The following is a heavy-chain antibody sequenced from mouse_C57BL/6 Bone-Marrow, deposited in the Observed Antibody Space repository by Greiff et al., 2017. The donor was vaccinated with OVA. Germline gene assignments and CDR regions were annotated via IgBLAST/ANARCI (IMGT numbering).Heavy chain of an antibody. CDR3: AFSYCSRYSYFDV. CDR1: GYSFTDYN. D-gene: IGHD2-12*01. V-gene: IGHV1-39*01. Sequence: EVQLQQSGPELVKPGASVKISCKASGYSFTDYNMNWVKQSNGKSLEWIGVINPNYGNTIYNQKFKGKATLTVDQSSSTAYMQLNSLTSEDSAVYYCAFSYCSRYSYFDVWGTGTAVTVSS. J-gene: IGHJ1*03. CDR2: INPNYGNT.